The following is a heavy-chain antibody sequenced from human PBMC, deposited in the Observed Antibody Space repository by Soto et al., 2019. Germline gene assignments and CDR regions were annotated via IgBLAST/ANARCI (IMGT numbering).Heavy chain of an antibody. CDR3: ATAVQKLRFLEWLLYNAFDI. J-gene: IGHJ3*02. CDR1: GYTLTELS. D-gene: IGHD3-3*01. V-gene: IGHV1-24*01. Sequence: ASVKVSCKVSGYTLTELSMHWVRQAPGKGLEGMGGFDPEDGETIYPQKFQGRVTMTEDTSTDTAYMELSSLRSEDTAVYYCATAVQKLRFLEWLLYNAFDIWGQGTMVTVSS. CDR2: FDPEDGET.